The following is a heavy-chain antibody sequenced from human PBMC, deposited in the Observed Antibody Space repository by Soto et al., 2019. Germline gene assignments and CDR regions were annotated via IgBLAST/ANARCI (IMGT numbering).Heavy chain of an antibody. CDR2: IFHSEST. Sequence: PLQESGPGLVKPSGTLSLTCPFSAGSISSNHRRSGVRQPPREGLEWVVEIFHSESTHYSPSLQSRVTISVDKSKNQFSLNLTAVTAADTAVYYCARVYSGSYSDYWGQGTLVTVSS. CDR1: AGSISSNHR. J-gene: IGHJ4*02. CDR3: ARVYSGSYSDY. D-gene: IGHD1-26*01. V-gene: IGHV4-4*02.